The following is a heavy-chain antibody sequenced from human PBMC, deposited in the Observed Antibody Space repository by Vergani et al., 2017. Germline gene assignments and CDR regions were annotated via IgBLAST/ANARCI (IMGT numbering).Heavy chain of an antibody. CDR1: GDSISSNNC. CDR2: ICHTEDT. V-gene: IGHV4-4*03. D-gene: IGHD2-2*02. J-gene: IGHJ4*02. CDR3: ATIGYRRWGYYFDY. Sequence: QVQLQESGPGLVKPPGTLSLTCAVSGDSISSNNCWTWVRQPPGKGLEWIGEICHTEDTKYSPSLKSRVTVSVDESRNLLSLRLNSVTAADTAVYYCATIGYRRWGYYFDYWGQGILVTVSS.